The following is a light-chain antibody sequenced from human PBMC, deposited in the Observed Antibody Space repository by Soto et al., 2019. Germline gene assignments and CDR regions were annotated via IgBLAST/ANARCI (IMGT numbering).Light chain of an antibody. Sequence: DIQMCDSHSSLPGSVGERVNITCRASQSISRWSAWYRQKPGKAAKLQLYDAYSIVSAVPSGFSGSGSGTEFPLSISRLQPDAFSSYYCQQYNSYSCTFGRGTKVEIK. V-gene: IGKV1-5*01. J-gene: IGKJ1*01. CDR3: QQYNSYSCT. CDR1: QSISRW. CDR2: DAY.